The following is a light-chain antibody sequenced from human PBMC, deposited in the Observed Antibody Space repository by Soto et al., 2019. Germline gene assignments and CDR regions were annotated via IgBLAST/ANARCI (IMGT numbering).Light chain of an antibody. CDR2: ATS. CDR3: QHYVSSAIT. CDR1: ESVNSKY. Sequence: EIVLTQSPGTLSLSPGERATLSCRASESVNSKYIAWYQQRPGQAPRLLIYATSSRATGIPDRFSGSGSGTDFTLTLSRLEPEDVVVYYCQHYVSSAITFGQGTRLEIK. V-gene: IGKV3-20*01. J-gene: IGKJ5*01.